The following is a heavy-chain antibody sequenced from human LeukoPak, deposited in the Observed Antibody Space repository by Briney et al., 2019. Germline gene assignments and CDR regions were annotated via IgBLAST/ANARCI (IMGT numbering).Heavy chain of an antibody. J-gene: IGHJ6*03. CDR2: IIPIFGTA. CDR3: STGAKGLYYYYMDV. D-gene: IGHD4-17*01. V-gene: IGHV1-69*05. CDR1: GYTFTSYA. Sequence: ASVKVSCKASGYTFTSYAISWVRQAPGQGLEWMGGIIPIFGTANYAQKFQGRVTITTDESTSTAYMELSSLRSEDTAVYYCSTGAKGLYYYYMDVWGKGTTVTVSS.